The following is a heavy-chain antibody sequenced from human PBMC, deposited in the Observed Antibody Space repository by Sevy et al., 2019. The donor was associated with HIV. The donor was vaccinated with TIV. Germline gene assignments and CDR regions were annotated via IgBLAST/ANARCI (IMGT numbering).Heavy chain of an antibody. Sequence: GGCLRLSCAASGFTFSSYAMSWVRQAPGKGLERVSAISGSGGSTYYADSVKGQFTISRDNSKNTVYLQMNSLRAEDTAVYYCAKEWPGYNYDSSGYYPSWGQGTLVTVSS. V-gene: IGHV3-23*01. D-gene: IGHD3-22*01. CDR3: AKEWPGYNYDSSGYYPS. CDR2: ISGSGGST. CDR1: GFTFSSYA. J-gene: IGHJ4*02.